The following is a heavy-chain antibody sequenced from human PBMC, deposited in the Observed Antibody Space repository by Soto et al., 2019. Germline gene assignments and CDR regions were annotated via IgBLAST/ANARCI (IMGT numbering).Heavy chain of an antibody. CDR1: GGSISSYY. Sequence: SETLSLTCTVSGGSISSYYWSWIRQPPGKGLEWIGYIYYSGSTNYNPSLKSRVTISVDTSKNQFSLKLSSVTAADTAVYYCARINNSAWQPIDYWGRGTLVTVSS. CDR3: ARINNSAWQPIDY. D-gene: IGHD6-19*01. V-gene: IGHV4-59*12. J-gene: IGHJ4*01. CDR2: IYYSGST.